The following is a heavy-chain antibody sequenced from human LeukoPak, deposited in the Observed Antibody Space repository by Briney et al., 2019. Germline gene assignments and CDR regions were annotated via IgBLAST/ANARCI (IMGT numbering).Heavy chain of an antibody. Sequence: GGSLSLSCAASGFTFSSYWMSWVRQAPGKGLEWVANIKQDGSEKHYVDSVKGRFTISRDNAKDSLYLQMNSLRAEDTAVYYCATAAYNWNYYCDYWGQGTLVSVSS. V-gene: IGHV3-7*01. J-gene: IGHJ4*02. D-gene: IGHD1-7*01. CDR1: GFTFSSYW. CDR3: ATAAYNWNYYCDY. CDR2: IKQDGSEK.